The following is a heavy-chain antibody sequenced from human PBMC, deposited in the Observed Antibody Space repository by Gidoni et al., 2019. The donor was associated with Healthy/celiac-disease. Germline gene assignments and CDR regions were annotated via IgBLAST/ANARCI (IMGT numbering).Heavy chain of an antibody. CDR2: ISSSSSYI. CDR3: ARDPGFGGSHFDY. V-gene: IGHV3-21*01. J-gene: IGHJ4*02. D-gene: IGHD3-3*01. Sequence: EVQLVESGGGLVKPGGSLRLSCAASGVTFSSYSMNWVRQAPGKGLEWVSSISSSSSYIYYADSVKGRFTISRDNAKNSLYLQMNSLRAEDTAVYYCARDPGFGGSHFDYWGQGTLVTVSS. CDR1: GVTFSSYS.